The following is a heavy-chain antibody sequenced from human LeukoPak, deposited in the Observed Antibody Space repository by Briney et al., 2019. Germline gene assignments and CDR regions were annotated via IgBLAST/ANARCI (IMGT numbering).Heavy chain of an antibody. D-gene: IGHD3-22*01. Sequence: AGGSLRLSCAASGFTFSSYTMNWVRQAPGKGLEWIGSIYYSGSTYYNPSLKSRVTISVDTSKNQFSLKLSSVTAADTAVYYCARDLGRYYASSGYYYVMVHAFDIWGQGTMVTVSS. CDR1: GFTFSSYT. CDR2: IYYSGST. V-gene: IGHV4-39*07. J-gene: IGHJ3*02. CDR3: ARDLGRYYASSGYYYVMVHAFDI.